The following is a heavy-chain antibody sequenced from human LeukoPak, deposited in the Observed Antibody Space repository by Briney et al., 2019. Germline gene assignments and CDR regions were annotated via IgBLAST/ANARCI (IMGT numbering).Heavy chain of an antibody. V-gene: IGHV1-2*02. CDR3: ARVAYYYDSSGYYYDFDY. CDR2: INPNSGGT. Sequence: ASVKVSCMASGYTFTGYYMHWVRQAPGQGLEWMGWINPNSGGTNYAQKFQGRVTMTRDTSISTAYMELSRLRSDDTAVYYCARVAYYYDSSGYYYDFDYWGQGTLVTVSS. D-gene: IGHD3-22*01. CDR1: GYTFTGYY. J-gene: IGHJ4*02.